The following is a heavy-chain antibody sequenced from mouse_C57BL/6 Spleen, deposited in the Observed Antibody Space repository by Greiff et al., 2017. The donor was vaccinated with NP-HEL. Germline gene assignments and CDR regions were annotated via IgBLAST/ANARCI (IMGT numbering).Heavy chain of an antibody. Sequence: EVKLMESGGGLVKPGGSLKLSCAASGFTFSSYAMSWVRQTPEKRLEWVATISDGGSYTYYPDIVKGRFTISRDNAKNHLYLQMRNLKSEDTAMYYCARGWSSGYLDVWGTGTTVTVSS. J-gene: IGHJ1*03. D-gene: IGHD3-2*02. V-gene: IGHV5-4*03. CDR2: ISDGGSYT. CDR3: ARGWSSGYLDV. CDR1: GFTFSSYA.